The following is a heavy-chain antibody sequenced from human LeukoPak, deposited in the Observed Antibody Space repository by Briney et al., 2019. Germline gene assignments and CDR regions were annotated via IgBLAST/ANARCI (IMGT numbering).Heavy chain of an antibody. V-gene: IGHV4-4*02. CDR3: ARGDDWLFDY. CDR2: IHHSKSS. Sequence: SETLSLTCAVSGGSIINSNWWSWVRQPPGKGLEWIGEIHHSKSSNYYPSLKSRVTISVDKSKNQFSLELNSVTAADTAVYYCARGDDWLFDYWGQGILVTVSS. CDR1: GGSIINSNW. J-gene: IGHJ4*02. D-gene: IGHD3-9*01.